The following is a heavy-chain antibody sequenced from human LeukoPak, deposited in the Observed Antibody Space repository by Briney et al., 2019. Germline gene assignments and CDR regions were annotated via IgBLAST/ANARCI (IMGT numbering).Heavy chain of an antibody. CDR3: ARVRSGYCSGGSCSQPYFDI. Sequence: PGGSLRLSCAASGFTFDDYGMSWVRQAPGKGLEWASGINWNGGSTGYADSVKGRFTISRDNAKNSLYLQMNSLRAEDTALYYCARVRSGYCSGGSCSQPYFDIWGQGTMVTVSS. V-gene: IGHV3-20*04. D-gene: IGHD2-15*01. J-gene: IGHJ3*02. CDR1: GFTFDDYG. CDR2: INWNGGST.